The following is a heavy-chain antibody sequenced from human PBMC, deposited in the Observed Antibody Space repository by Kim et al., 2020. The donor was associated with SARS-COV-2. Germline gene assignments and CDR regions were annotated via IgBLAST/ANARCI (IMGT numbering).Heavy chain of an antibody. CDR3: ARATSGYYFHSAFDI. D-gene: IGHD3-22*01. Sequence: PSLKGRVTISVDTSKNQFSLKLSSVTAADTAVYYCARATSGYYFHSAFDIWGQGTMVTVSS. J-gene: IGHJ3*02. V-gene: IGHV4-34*01.